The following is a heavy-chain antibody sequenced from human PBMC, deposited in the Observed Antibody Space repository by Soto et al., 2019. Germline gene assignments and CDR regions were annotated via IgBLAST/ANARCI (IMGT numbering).Heavy chain of an antibody. D-gene: IGHD6-19*01. J-gene: IGHJ3*02. V-gene: IGHV5-51*01. CDR2: IYPGDSDT. Sequence: PGESLKISCKGSGYSFTSYWIGWVRQMPGKGLEWMGIIYPGDSDTRYSPSFQGQVTISADKSISTAYLQWSSLKASDTAMYYCASQTRGLVASPEHAFAIWGQGTMVTVSS. CDR1: GYSFTSYW. CDR3: ASQTRGLVASPEHAFAI.